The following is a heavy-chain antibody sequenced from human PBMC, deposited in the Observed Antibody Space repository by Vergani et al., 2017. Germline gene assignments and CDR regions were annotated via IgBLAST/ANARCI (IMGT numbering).Heavy chain of an antibody. CDR1: GGTFSSYA. J-gene: IGHJ6*02. Sequence: QVQLVQSGAEVKKPGSSVKVSCKASGGTFSSYAISWVRQAPGQGLEWMGGIIPIFGTANYAQKFQGRVTITADESTSTAYMELSSLRSEDTAVYYCARFIVVVPGSIRYGMDVWGQGTTITVSS. V-gene: IGHV1-69*01. CDR3: ARFIVVVPGSIRYGMDV. D-gene: IGHD2-2*02. CDR2: IIPIFGTA.